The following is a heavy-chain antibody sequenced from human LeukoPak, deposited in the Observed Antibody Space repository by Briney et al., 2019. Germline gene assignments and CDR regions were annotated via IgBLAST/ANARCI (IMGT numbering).Heavy chain of an antibody. J-gene: IGHJ5*02. D-gene: IGHD2-2*02. V-gene: IGHV1-18*01. CDR3: ARLCSSTSCCTGHFGFDP. CDR2: ISAYNGNT. Sequence: GASVKVSCKASGYTFTSYGTSWVRQAPGQGLEWMGWISAYNGNTNYAQKLQGRVTMTTDTSTSTAYMELRSLRSDDTAVYHCARLCSSTSCCTGHFGFDPWGQGTLVTVSS. CDR1: GYTFTSYG.